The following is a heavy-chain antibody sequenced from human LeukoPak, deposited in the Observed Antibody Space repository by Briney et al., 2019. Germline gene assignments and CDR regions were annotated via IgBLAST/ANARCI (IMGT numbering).Heavy chain of an antibody. D-gene: IGHD6-6*01. CDR3: ARDMWSSSSFFFYYGMDV. J-gene: IGHJ6*02. CDR2: IKQDGSEK. CDR1: GFTFSSYG. V-gene: IGHV3-7*01. Sequence: PGGSLRLSCAASGFTFSSYGMSWVRQAPGKGLEWVANIKQDGSEKYYVDSVKGRFTISRDNAKNSLYLQMNSLRAEDTAVYYCARDMWSSSSFFFYYGMDVWGQGTTVTVSS.